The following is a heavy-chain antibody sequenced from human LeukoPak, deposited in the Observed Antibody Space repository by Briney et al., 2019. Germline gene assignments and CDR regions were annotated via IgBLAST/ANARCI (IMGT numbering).Heavy chain of an antibody. CDR3: VKDGGTYYYDSSGYYPY. CDR1: GFTFSSYA. CDR2: ISGSGGST. V-gene: IGHV3-23*01. Sequence: GGSLRLSCAASGFTFSSYAMSWVRQAPGKGLEWVSAISGSGGSTYYADSVKGRFTISRDNSKNTLYLQMNSLRAEDTAVYYCVKDGGTYYYDSSGYYPYWGQGTLVTVSS. D-gene: IGHD3-22*01. J-gene: IGHJ4*02.